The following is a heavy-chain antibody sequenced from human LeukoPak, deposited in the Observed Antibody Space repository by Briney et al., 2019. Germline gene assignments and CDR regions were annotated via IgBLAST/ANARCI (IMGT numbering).Heavy chain of an antibody. CDR2: IWHDGSSQ. J-gene: IGHJ4*02. D-gene: IGHD4-11*01. V-gene: IGHV3-33*06. CDR1: GFTFNHYG. Sequence: GGSLRLSCVASGFTFNHYGMHWVRQAPGKGLEWVAVIWHDGSSQYYADSVKGRFTISRDNSMNTLYLQMNSLRAEDRAVYYCAKDAQRGFDYSNSLEYWGQGTLVTVSS. CDR3: AKDAQRGFDYSNSLEY.